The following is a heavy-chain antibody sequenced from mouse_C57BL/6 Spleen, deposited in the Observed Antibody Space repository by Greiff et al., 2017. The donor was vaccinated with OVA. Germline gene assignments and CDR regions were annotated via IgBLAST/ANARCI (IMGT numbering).Heavy chain of an antibody. V-gene: IGHV1-81*01. Sequence: QVQLKESGAELARPGASVKLSCKASGYTFTSYGISWVKQRTGQGLEWIGEIYPRSGNTYYNEKFKGKATLTADKSSSTAYMELRSLTSEDSAVYFCARGWNRPQTSYAMDYGGQGTSVTVSS. D-gene: IGHD2-14*01. CDR2: IYPRSGNT. CDR1: GYTFTSYG. CDR3: ARGWNRPQTSYAMDY. J-gene: IGHJ4*01.